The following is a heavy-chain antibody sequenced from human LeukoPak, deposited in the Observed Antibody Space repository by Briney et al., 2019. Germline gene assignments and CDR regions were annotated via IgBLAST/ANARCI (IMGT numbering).Heavy chain of an antibody. J-gene: IGHJ6*03. D-gene: IGHD3-22*01. Sequence: PGGSLRLSCAASGFTFSSYSMNWVRQAPGKGLEWVSYIDIRSTTIYYADSVKGRLTISRDNAKNSLYLQMNSLRAEDTAVYYCARGISSGYYYYYYYMDVWGKGTTVTVSS. V-gene: IGHV3-48*01. CDR3: ARGISSGYYYYYYYMDV. CDR2: IDIRSTTI. CDR1: GFTFSSYS.